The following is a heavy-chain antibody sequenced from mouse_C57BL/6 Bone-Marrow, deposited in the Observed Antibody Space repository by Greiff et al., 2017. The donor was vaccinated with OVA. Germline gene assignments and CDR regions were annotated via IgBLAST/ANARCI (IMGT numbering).Heavy chain of an antibody. CDR1: GFTFSSYT. V-gene: IGHV5-9*01. CDR3: ARRGWLGYYFDY. D-gene: IGHD2-3*01. CDR2: ISGGGGNT. J-gene: IGHJ2*01. Sequence: EVQLVESGGGLVKPGGSLKLSCAASGFTFSSYTMSWVRQTPEKRLEWVATISGGGGNTYYPDSVKGRFTISRDNAKNTLYLQMSSLRSEDTALYYCARRGWLGYYFDYWGQGTTLTVSS.